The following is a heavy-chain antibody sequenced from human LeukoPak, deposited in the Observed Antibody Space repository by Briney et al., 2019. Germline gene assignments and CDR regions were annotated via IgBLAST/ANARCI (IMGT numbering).Heavy chain of an antibody. D-gene: IGHD6-13*01. J-gene: IGHJ4*02. CDR3: ARLKAAGTVHYFDY. Sequence: SETLSLTCAVSNYSIMTNNYHWARIRQPPGKGLEWIGNIYHSGNTYYSPSLRGRLTISLDTSKNHLSLNLRSVTAADTAVYFCARLKAAGTVHYFDYWGRGTLVTVSS. V-gene: IGHV4-38-2*01. CDR1: NYSIMTNNYH. CDR2: IYHSGNT.